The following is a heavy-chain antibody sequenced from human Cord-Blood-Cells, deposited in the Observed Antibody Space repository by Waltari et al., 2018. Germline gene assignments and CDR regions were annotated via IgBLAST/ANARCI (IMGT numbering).Heavy chain of an antibody. Sequence: EVQLVESGGGLVQPGGSLKLSCAASGFTFSGPAMHWVRQASGKGLEWVGSIRSKANSYATAYAASVKGRFTISRDDSKNTAYLQMNSLKTEDTAVYYCTSQQVGATKACYWGQGTLVTVSS. CDR1: GFTFSGPA. D-gene: IGHD1-26*01. V-gene: IGHV3-73*02. CDR3: TSQQVGATKACY. J-gene: IGHJ4*02. CDR2: IRSKANSYAT.